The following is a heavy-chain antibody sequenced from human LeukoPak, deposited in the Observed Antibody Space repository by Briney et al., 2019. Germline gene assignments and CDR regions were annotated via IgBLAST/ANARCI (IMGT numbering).Heavy chain of an antibody. CDR1: GGSFRGYY. CDR3: ARMICGGGGSCYYDY. V-gene: IGHV4-34*01. CDR2: INHSGST. Sequence: SETLSLTCAVYGGSFRGYYWSWIRQPPGKGLEWIGEINHSGSTNYNPSLKSRVTISVDTSKNQFSLKLSSVTAADTAVYYCARMICGGGGSCYYDYWGQGTLVTVSS. J-gene: IGHJ4*02. D-gene: IGHD2-15*01.